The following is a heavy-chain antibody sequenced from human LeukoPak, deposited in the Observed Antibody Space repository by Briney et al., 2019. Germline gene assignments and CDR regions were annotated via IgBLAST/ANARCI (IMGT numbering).Heavy chain of an antibody. J-gene: IGHJ4*02. CDR3: ARDVREGRDGFLD. V-gene: IGHV3-30-3*01. Sequence: HPGRSLRLSCAASGFTFTHYPIHWVRQAPGKGLEWVALISYDGSNIYYADSVKGRFTISRDNSKNTLYLQMNSLRVEDTAVYYCARDVREGRDGFLDWGQGTLVTVSS. CDR2: ISYDGSNI. CDR1: GFTFTHYP. D-gene: IGHD5-24*01.